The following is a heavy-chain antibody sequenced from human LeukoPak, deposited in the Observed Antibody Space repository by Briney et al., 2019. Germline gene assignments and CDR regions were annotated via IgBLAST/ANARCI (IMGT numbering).Heavy chain of an antibody. CDR2: FDPEDGET. CDR3: ATVTTVLVGIVYYYYGMDV. D-gene: IGHD4-17*01. Sequence: ASVKVSCKVSGYTLTELSMHWVRQAPGKGLEWMGGFDPEDGETIYAQKFQGRVTMTEDTSTDTAYMELSSLRSEDTAVYYCATVTTVLVGIVYYYYGMDVWGQGTTVTVSS. J-gene: IGHJ6*02. CDR1: GYTLTELS. V-gene: IGHV1-24*01.